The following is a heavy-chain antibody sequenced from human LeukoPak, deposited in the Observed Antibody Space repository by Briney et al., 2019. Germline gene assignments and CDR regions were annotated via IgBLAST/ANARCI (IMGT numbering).Heavy chain of an antibody. J-gene: IGHJ4*02. Sequence: ASVKVSCNVSGYTFSSHALTWVRQAPGQGLEWVGCISVYNGNTPYAQNVLGRVTMTTDRYKGTAYMELRSLRYHDMAEYYGARAESTSWYDLGFDYWGQGTLVTVSS. CDR3: ARAESTSWYDLGFDY. D-gene: IGHD6-13*01. CDR2: ISVYNGNT. CDR1: GYTFSSHA. V-gene: IGHV1-18*03.